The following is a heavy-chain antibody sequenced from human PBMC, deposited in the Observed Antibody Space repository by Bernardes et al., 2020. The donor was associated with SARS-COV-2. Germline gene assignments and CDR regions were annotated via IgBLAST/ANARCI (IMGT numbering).Heavy chain of an antibody. CDR1: GFTFSSSW. CDR2: INPDGSAT. V-gene: IGHV3-74*01. CDR3: ARGGVLFANDY. Sequence: GGSLRLSCAASGFTFSSSWMHWVRQAPGTGLVWVSQINPDGSATGYADSVRGRFTISRDNTKNTLYLQMNSLRAEDTAVYYCARGGVLFANDYWGQGTLVNVS. D-gene: IGHD3-10*01. J-gene: IGHJ4*02.